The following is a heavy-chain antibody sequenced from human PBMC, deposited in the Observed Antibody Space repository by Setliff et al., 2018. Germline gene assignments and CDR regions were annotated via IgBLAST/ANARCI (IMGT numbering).Heavy chain of an antibody. V-gene: IGHV4-59*11. D-gene: IGHD5-12*01. CDR1: GGSISSHY. J-gene: IGHJ4*02. CDR3: ARVDGDGYKERYFDY. Sequence: PSETLSLTCTVSGGSISSHYWSWIRQPPGKGLEWIGSIYYSGSTNYNPSLKSRVTISVDTSKNQFSLKLSSVTAADTAVYYCARVDGDGYKERYFDYWGQGTLVTVSS. CDR2: IYYSGST.